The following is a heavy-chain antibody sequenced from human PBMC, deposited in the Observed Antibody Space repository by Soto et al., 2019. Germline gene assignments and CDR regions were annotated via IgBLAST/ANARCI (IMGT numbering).Heavy chain of an antibody. CDR1: GGAISGYY. V-gene: IGHV4-4*07. D-gene: IGHD3-3*01. Sequence: QVQLQESGPGLVKPSETLSLTCTVSGGAISGYYWTWIRQSAGKGLEWIGRIYSSGGTKYNPSLQSRVTMSLDTSKNQFSLRLTSVTAADTAVYYCARGQRFSASFDPWGQGTLVTASS. CDR3: ARGQRFSASFDP. J-gene: IGHJ5*02. CDR2: IYSSGGT.